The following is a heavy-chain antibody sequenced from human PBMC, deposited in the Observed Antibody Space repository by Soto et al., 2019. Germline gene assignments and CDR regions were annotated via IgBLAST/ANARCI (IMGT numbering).Heavy chain of an antibody. D-gene: IGHD3-22*01. CDR2: ISYDGSNN. CDR1: GFTFSSYG. V-gene: IGHV3-30*18. CDR3: AKCGPDYYDRGYYYYGMDV. Sequence: GGSLRLSCAASGFTFSSYGMHWVRQAPGKGLEWVAVISYDGSNNYYADSVKGRFTISRDNSKNTLYLQMNSLRAEDTAVYYCAKCGPDYYDRGYYYYGMDVWGQGTTVTVSS. J-gene: IGHJ6*02.